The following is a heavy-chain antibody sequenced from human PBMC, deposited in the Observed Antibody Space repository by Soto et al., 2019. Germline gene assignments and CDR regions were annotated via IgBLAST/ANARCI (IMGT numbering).Heavy chain of an antibody. Sequence: AAVKVSCKASGFTFTSSAVQWVRQARGQRLEWIGWSVVGSGNTNYAQKFQERVTITRDMSTSTAYMELSSLRSEDTAVYYCAAERVTLSAALFDYWGQGTLPTVSS. D-gene: IGHD6-25*01. CDR1: GFTFTSSA. CDR3: AAERVTLSAALFDY. CDR2: SVVGSGNT. V-gene: IGHV1-58*01. J-gene: IGHJ4*02.